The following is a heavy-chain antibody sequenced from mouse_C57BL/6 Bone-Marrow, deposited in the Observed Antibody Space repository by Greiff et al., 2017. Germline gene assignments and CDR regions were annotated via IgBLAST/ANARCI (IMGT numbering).Heavy chain of an antibody. V-gene: IGHV14-4*01. D-gene: IGHD2-1*01. J-gene: IGHJ1*03. CDR2: IDPENGDT. CDR1: GFNIKDDY. Sequence: VHVKQSGAELVRPGASVKLSCTASGFNIKDDYMHWVKQRPEQGLEWIGWIDPENGDTEYASKFQGKATITADTSSNTAYLQLSSLTSEDTAVYYCTTLCYYGNWYVDVWGTGTTVTVSS. CDR3: TTLCYYGNWYVDV.